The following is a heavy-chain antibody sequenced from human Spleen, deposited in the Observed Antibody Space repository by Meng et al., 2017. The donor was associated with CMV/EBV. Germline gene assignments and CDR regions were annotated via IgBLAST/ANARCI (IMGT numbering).Heavy chain of an antibody. V-gene: IGHV3-7*01. Sequence: GGSLRLSCVASGITFSKSWMTWVRQTPGKGLEWVANIKEDGSEKYYVDSVKGRFTISRDNAKSSLYLQMNSLRDEDTAVYYCGRCWDYWGQGTLVTVSS. D-gene: IGHD4/OR15-4a*01. CDR1: GITFSKSW. CDR2: IKEDGSEK. CDR3: GRCWDY. J-gene: IGHJ4*02.